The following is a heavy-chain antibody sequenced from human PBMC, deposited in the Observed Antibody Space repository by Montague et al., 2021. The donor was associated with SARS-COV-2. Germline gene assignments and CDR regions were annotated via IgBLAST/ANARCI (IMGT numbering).Heavy chain of an antibody. CDR2: NYYSGST. CDR3: ARQGDQLLLEYWFDP. CDR1: GGSISSSSYY. Sequence: SETLSLTCTVSGGSISSSSYYWGWIRQPPGKGLEWIGSNYYSGSTYYNPSLKSRVTISVDTSKNQLSLKLSSVTAADTAVYYCARQGDQLLLEYWFDPWGQGTLVTVSS. V-gene: IGHV4-39*01. J-gene: IGHJ5*02. D-gene: IGHD2-2*01.